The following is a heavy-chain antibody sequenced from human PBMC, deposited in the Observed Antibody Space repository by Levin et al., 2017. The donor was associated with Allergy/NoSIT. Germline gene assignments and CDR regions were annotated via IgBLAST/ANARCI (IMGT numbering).Heavy chain of an antibody. Sequence: ASVKVSCKASGYTFTGYYMHWVRQAPGQGLEWMGWINPNSGGTNYAQKFQGRVTMTRDTSISTAYMELSRLRSDDTAVYYCARDLTYYDSSGYYLGWGQGTLVTVSS. D-gene: IGHD3-22*01. CDR1: GYTFTGYY. J-gene: IGHJ4*02. V-gene: IGHV1-2*02. CDR3: ARDLTYYDSSGYYLG. CDR2: INPNSGGT.